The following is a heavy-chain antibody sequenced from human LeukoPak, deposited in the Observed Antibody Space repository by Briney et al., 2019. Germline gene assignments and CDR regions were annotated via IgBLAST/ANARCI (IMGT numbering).Heavy chain of an antibody. Sequence: GGSLRLSCSASGFTFSSYGMSWVRKAPGTGLEWVSAISGSCGRTYYADSVKGRFTISRDNSKNTLYLQMNSLRAEDTAVYYCAKDVSAFGGGLFDYWGQGTLVTVSS. J-gene: IGHJ4*02. CDR1: GFTFSSYG. CDR2: ISGSCGRT. CDR3: AKDVSAFGGGLFDY. V-gene: IGHV3-23*01. D-gene: IGHD3-16*01.